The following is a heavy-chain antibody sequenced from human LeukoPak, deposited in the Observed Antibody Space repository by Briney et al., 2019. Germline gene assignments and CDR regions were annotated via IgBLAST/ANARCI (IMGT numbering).Heavy chain of an antibody. J-gene: IGHJ4*02. D-gene: IGHD3-10*01. Sequence: PGGSLRLSCAASGFTFRSSALSWVRQAPGKGLEWVSGISGNGGGTYYADSVKGRFTISRDNSKNTLYLQMNSLRREDTAVYYCAKMGTPYESFGELIDPVFFESWGQGALVTVSS. V-gene: IGHV3-23*01. CDR3: AKMGTPYESFGELIDPVFFES. CDR2: ISGNGGGT. CDR1: GFTFRSSA.